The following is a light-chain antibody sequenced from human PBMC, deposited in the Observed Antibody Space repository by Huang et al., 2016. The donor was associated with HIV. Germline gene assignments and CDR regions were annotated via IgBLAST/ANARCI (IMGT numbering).Light chain of an antibody. CDR2: VGS. CDR3: MEALQTPYT. V-gene: IGKV2-28*01. J-gene: IGKJ2*01. CDR1: QSLRHRNGLNY. Sequence: VVMTQSPLSLPVPPGEPASISCRSSQSLRHRNGLNYLDWYLQKSGQSPQLLIHVGSSRASGVPDRFSGGGSGTDFSLNISRVEAEDAGIYYCMEALQTPYTFGQGTKLEI.